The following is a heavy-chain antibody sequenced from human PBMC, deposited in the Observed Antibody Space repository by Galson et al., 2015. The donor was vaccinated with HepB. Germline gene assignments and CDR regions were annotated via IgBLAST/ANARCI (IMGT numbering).Heavy chain of an antibody. CDR3: ARDNWEGRWLKRAEWYFDL. CDR1: GYTFTGYY. Sequence: SVKVSCKASGYTFTGYYMHWVRQAPGQGLEWMGRINPNSGGTNYAQKFQGRVTMTRDTSISTAYMELSRLRSDDTAVYYCARDNWEGRWLKRAEWYFDLWGRGSLVTVSS. V-gene: IGHV1-2*06. J-gene: IGHJ2*01. CDR2: INPNSGGT. D-gene: IGHD4-23*01.